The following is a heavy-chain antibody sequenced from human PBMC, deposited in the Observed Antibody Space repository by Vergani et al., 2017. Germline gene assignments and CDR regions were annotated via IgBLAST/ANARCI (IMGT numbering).Heavy chain of an antibody. CDR3: ARDPHSRAVAGSLDY. CDR1: GYTFTSYA. D-gene: IGHD6-19*01. CDR2: INAGNGNT. V-gene: IGHV1-3*01. Sequence: QVQLVQSGAEVKKPGASVTVSCKASGYTFTSYAMHWVRQAPGQRLEWMGWINAGNGNTKYSQKFQGRVPITRDTSASTAYIELSRLRSEDTAVYYCARDPHSRAVAGSLDYGGQGTLVTVSS. J-gene: IGHJ4*02.